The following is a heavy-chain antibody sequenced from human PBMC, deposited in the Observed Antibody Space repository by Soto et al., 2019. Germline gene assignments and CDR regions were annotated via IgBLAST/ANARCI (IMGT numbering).Heavy chain of an antibody. Sequence: EVQLVESGGGLVKPGGSLRLSCAASGFILSTYSMNWVRQAPGKGVEWVSSITSSSNYIYCADSVKGRFTISRDNTKNSLYLEMNSLRAEHTAVYYRSRDLGAQLVFYYYYGMDVWGQGTTVTVSS. V-gene: IGHV3-21*01. CDR3: SRDLGAQLVFYYYYGMDV. CDR1: GFILSTYS. CDR2: ITSSSNYI. D-gene: IGHD6-6*01. J-gene: IGHJ6*02.